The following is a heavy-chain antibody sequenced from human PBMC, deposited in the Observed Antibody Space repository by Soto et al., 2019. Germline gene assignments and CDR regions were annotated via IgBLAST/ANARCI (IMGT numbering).Heavy chain of an antibody. D-gene: IGHD3-3*01. CDR1: GGTFSSYA. V-gene: IGHV1-69*06. Sequence: QVQLVQSGAEVKKPGSSVKVSCKASGGTFSSYAISWVRQAPGQGLEWMGVIIPIFGTANYAQKFQGRVTITEDKSTSTAYMELSSLRSQDTAVYYCARGPFWSGPLLVVYFQHWGQGTLVTVAS. J-gene: IGHJ1*01. CDR3: ARGPFWSGPLLVVYFQH. CDR2: IIPIFGTA.